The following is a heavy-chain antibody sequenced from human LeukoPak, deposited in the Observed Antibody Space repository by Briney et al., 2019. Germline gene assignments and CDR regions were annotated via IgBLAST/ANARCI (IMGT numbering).Heavy chain of an antibody. CDR3: ARDPRRDDILT. CDR1: GGSISSSSYY. V-gene: IGHV4-39*07. J-gene: IGHJ5*02. Sequence: SETLSLTCTVPGGSISSSSYYWGWIRQPPGKGLEWIGSIYYSGSTYYNPSLKSRVTISVDTSKNQFSLKLSSVTAADTAVYYCARDPRRDDILTWGQGTLVTVSS. CDR2: IYYSGST. D-gene: IGHD3-9*01.